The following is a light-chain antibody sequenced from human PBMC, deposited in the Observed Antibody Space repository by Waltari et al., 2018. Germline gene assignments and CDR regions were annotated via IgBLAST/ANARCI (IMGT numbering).Light chain of an antibody. V-gene: IGLV4-69*01. J-gene: IGLJ3*02. CDR1: SGHSSNV. CDR3: QTWGTGILV. CDR2: VNSDGSH. Sequence: QLVLTQSPSASASLGASVKITCTLSSGHSSNVVAWHQQQPEKGPRYLMKVNSDGSHSKGDGIPDRFSGSSSGAERHLTISSLQSDDEADYYCQTWGTGILVFGGGTRLTVL.